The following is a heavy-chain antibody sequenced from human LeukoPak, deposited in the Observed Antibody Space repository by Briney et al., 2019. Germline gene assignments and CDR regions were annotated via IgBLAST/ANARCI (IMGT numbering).Heavy chain of an antibody. CDR3: ASVLRYFDWLSSFDY. Sequence: GGSLRLSCAASGFTFSSYAMHWVRQAPGKGLEWVAVISYDGSNKYYADSVKGRFTISRDNSKNTLYLQMNSLRAEDTALYYCASVLRYFDWLSSFDYWGQGTLVTVSS. V-gene: IGHV3-30-3*01. CDR2: ISYDGSNK. D-gene: IGHD3-9*01. J-gene: IGHJ4*02. CDR1: GFTFSSYA.